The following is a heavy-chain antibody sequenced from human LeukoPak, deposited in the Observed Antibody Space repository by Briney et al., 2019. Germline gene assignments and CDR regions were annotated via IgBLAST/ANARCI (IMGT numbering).Heavy chain of an antibody. CDR1: GFTFKNYA. Sequence: LRLSCTASGFTFKNYAMSWVRRAPGKGLECVSAISGDGGSTYYADSVKGRFTISRDNSRNTLYLQVDSLRAEDTAVYYCAREDSNSYGSGSYFNDDCWGQGTLVTVSS. J-gene: IGHJ4*02. CDR2: ISGDGGST. V-gene: IGHV3-23*01. CDR3: AREDSNSYGSGSYFNDDC. D-gene: IGHD3-10*01.